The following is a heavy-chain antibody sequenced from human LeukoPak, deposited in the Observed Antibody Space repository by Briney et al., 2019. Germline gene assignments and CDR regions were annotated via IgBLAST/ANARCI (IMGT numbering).Heavy chain of an antibody. Sequence: SETLSLTCTVSGGSISTYYWSWIRQTPGKGLEWIGYVYYSGNTNKNPSLKSRLIISVDTSKNQFSLKLNSVTAADTAVYYCARVGDGNSDYWGQGTLVTVSS. CDR3: ARVGDGNSDY. CDR1: GGSISTYY. CDR2: VYYSGNT. J-gene: IGHJ4*02. V-gene: IGHV4-59*01.